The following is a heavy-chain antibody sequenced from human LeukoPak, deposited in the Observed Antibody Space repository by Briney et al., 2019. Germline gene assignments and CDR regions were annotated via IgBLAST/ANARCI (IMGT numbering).Heavy chain of an antibody. CDR3: ARGFNYGGFDY. CDR1: GFTFSSYD. Sequence: SGGSLRLSCAVSGFTFSSYDMHWVRQATGKGLEWVSTISTAGDTYYPGSVKGRFTISRENAKNSLYLQMNSLRAGDTAVYYCARGFNYGGFDYWGQGTLVTVSS. J-gene: IGHJ4*02. CDR2: ISTAGDT. V-gene: IGHV3-13*01. D-gene: IGHD4-23*01.